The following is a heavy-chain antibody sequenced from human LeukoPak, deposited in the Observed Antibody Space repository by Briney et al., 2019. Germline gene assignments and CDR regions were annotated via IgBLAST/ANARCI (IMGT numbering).Heavy chain of an antibody. V-gene: IGHV1-69*06. CDR2: IIPIFGTA. CDR1: GGTFSSYA. CDR3: ARAAKGVGATGRFDY. J-gene: IGHJ4*02. D-gene: IGHD1-26*01. Sequence: SVKVSCKASGGTFSSYAISWVRQAPGQGLEWMGGIIPIFGTANYAQKFQGRVTINADKSTSTAYMELSSVRSEDTAVYYCARAAKGVGATGRFDYWGQGTLVTVSS.